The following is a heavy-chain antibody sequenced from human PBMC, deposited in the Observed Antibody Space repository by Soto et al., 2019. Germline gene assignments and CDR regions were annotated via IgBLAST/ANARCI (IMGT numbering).Heavy chain of an antibody. CDR2: IYYSGST. D-gene: IGHD4-17*01. J-gene: IGHJ4*02. CDR3: ARYGDYVDY. CDR1: CVSIISYY. Sequence: SDTLSITCPVLCVSIISYYWSWIRQPPGKGLEWIGYIYYSGSTNYNPSLKSRVTISVDTSKNQFSLKLSSVTAADTAVYYCARYGDYVDYWGQGTLVTVS. V-gene: IGHV4-59*01.